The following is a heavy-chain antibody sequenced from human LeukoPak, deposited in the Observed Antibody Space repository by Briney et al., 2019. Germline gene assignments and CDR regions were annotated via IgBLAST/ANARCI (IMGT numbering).Heavy chain of an antibody. CDR1: GGSITSGSYF. CDR2: TSTSGST. V-gene: IGHV4-61*02. D-gene: IGHD1-26*01. Sequence: SETLSLTCTVSGGSITSGSYFWSWIRQPAGKGLEWIGRTSTSGSTNYNPSLKSRVTISVDTSNKHFSLQLSSLTAADTAVYYCARAGRWEGRPHAFDIWGQGTMVTVSS. J-gene: IGHJ3*02. CDR3: ARAGRWEGRPHAFDI.